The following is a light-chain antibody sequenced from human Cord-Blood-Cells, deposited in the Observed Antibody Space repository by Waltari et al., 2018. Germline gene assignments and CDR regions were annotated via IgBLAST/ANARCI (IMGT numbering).Light chain of an antibody. CDR3: QQRSNWPPVT. J-gene: IGKJ5*01. Sequence: EIVLTQSPAPLSLSPGATATLSCRASQRVSSYLAWYQQKPGQAPRLLIYDASNRATGIPARFSGSGSGTDVTLTISSLEPEDFAVYYCQQRSNWPPVTFGQGTRLEIK. CDR2: DAS. V-gene: IGKV3-11*01. CDR1: QRVSSY.